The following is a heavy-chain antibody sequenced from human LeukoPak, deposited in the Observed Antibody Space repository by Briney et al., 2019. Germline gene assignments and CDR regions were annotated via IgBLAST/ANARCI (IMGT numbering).Heavy chain of an antibody. Sequence: GASVKVSCKASGGTFSSYAISWVRQAPGQGLEWMGGIIPIFGTANYAQKFQGRVTITADESTSTAYMELSSLRSEDTAVYYCARGPVVSSGYYYYMDVWGKGTTVTVSS. CDR1: GGTFSSYA. V-gene: IGHV1-69*13. CDR3: ARGPVVSSGYYYYMDV. J-gene: IGHJ6*03. D-gene: IGHD3-16*02. CDR2: IIPIFGTA.